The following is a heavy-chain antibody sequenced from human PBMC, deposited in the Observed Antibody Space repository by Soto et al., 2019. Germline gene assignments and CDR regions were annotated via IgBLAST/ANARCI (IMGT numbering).Heavy chain of an antibody. D-gene: IGHD5-18*01. J-gene: IGHJ6*02. V-gene: IGHV4-31*03. CDR3: ARLPGYSYGHGPKKYYYYGMDV. CDR1: GGSISSGGYY. CDR2: IYYSGST. Sequence: SETLSLTCTVSGGSISSGGYYWSWIRQHPGKGLEWIGYIYYSGSTYYNPSLKSRVTISVDTSKNQFSLKLSSVTAADTAVYYCARLPGYSYGHGPKKYYYYGMDVWGQGTTVTVSS.